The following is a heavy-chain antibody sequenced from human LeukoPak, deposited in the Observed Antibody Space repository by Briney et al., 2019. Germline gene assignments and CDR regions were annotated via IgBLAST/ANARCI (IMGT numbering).Heavy chain of an antibody. J-gene: IGHJ4*02. CDR2: IY. CDR1: GYSISSGHY. CDR3: ARDLYSSGWGYFDY. D-gene: IGHD6-19*01. V-gene: IGHV4-38-2*02. Sequence: SETLSLTCTISGYSISSGHYWGWIRQPPGKGLEWIGSIYYNPSLKSRVTISLDTSENQFSLKLSSVTAADTAVYYCARDLYSSGWGYFDYWGQGTLVTVSS.